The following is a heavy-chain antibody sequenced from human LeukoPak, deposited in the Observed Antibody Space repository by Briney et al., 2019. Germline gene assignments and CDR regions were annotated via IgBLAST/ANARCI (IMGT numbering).Heavy chain of an antibody. CDR1: GYTFTSYW. J-gene: IGHJ4*02. D-gene: IGHD3-3*01. CDR3: ARLGIADYDFWSGYYPIDY. Sequence: PGESLKISCKGSGYTFTSYWIGWVRQMPGKGLEWMGIIYPGDSDTRYSPSFQGQVTISADKSISTAYLQGSSLKASDTAMYYCARLGIADYDFWSGYYPIDYWGQGTLVTVSS. V-gene: IGHV5-51*01. CDR2: IYPGDSDT.